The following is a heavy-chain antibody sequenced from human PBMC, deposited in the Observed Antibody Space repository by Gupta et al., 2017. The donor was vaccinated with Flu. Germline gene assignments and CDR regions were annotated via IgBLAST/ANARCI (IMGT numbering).Heavy chain of an antibody. CDR2: INHSGST. D-gene: IGHD2-8*01. CDR1: GGSFSGYY. CDR3: ARGRRGVLMVYASRWFDP. V-gene: IGHV4-34*01. J-gene: IGHJ5*02. Sequence: QVQLQQWGAGLLKPSETLSLTCAVYGGSFSGYYWSWIRQPPGKGLEWIGEINHSGSTNYNPSLKSRVTISVDTSKNQFSLKLSSVTAADTAVYYCARGRRGVLMVYASRWFDPWGQGTLVTVSS.